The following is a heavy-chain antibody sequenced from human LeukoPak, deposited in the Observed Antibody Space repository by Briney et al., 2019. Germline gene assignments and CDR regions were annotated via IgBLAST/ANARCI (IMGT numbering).Heavy chain of an antibody. J-gene: IGHJ4*02. CDR1: GGSISSYY. CDR3: AGSGIAAQVDY. V-gene: IGHV4-59*01. Sequence: SETLSLTCTVSGGSISSYYWSWIRQPPGKGLEWIGYIYYSGSTNYNPSLKSRVTISVDTSKNQFSLKLSSVTAADTAVYYCAGSGIAAQVDYWGQGTLVTVPS. CDR2: IYYSGST. D-gene: IGHD6-6*01.